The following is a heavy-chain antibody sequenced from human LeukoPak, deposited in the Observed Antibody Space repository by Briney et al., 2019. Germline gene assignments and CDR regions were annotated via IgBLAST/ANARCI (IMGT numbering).Heavy chain of an antibody. Sequence: GGSLRLSCAASGFTFSSYWMNWARQAPGKGLEWVASINHNGNVNYYVDSVKGRFTISRDNAKNSLYLQMNSLRAEDTAVYFCARGGLSIMGYWGQGTLVTVSS. V-gene: IGHV3-7*03. D-gene: IGHD2/OR15-2a*01. CDR3: ARGGLSIMGY. J-gene: IGHJ4*02. CDR2: INHNGNVN. CDR1: GFTFSSYW.